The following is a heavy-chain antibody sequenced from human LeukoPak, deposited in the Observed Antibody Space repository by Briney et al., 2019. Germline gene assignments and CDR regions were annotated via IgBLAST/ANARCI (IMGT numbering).Heavy chain of an antibody. CDR3: ARDFWGAVPAAIPMYYYYGMDV. J-gene: IGHJ6*02. D-gene: IGHD2-2*02. Sequence: PGGSLRLSCAASGFTFSSYEMNWVRQAPGKGLEWVSYISSSGSTIYYADSVKGRFTISRDNAKNSLYLQMNSLRAEDTAVYYCARDFWGAVPAAIPMYYYYGMDVWGQGTTVTVSS. V-gene: IGHV3-48*03. CDR2: ISSSGSTI. CDR1: GFTFSSYE.